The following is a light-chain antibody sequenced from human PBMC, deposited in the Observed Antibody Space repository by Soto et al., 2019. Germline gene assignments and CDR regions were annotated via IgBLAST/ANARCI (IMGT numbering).Light chain of an antibody. V-gene: IGKV3-11*01. J-gene: IGKJ5*01. CDR3: QQRNSWPPTFA. CDR2: DTS. Sequence: EIVLTQSPATLSLSPGARATLSCRASQSVGSFLAWYQQKPGQAPRLLIYDTSIRATGIPARFSCSGSGTDFTLTISSLEPEDFALYYCQQRNSWPPTFAFGQGTRLEIK. CDR1: QSVGSF.